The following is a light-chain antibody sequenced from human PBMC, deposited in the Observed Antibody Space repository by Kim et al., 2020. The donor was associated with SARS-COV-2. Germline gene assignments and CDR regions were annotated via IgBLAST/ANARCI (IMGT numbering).Light chain of an antibody. J-gene: IGKJ4*01. CDR3: QQANSFPLT. CDR2: AAS. V-gene: IGKV1-12*01. CDR1: QGISSW. Sequence: DIQMTQSPSSVSASVGDRVTITCRASQGISSWLARYQQKPGKVPKLLIYAASSLQSGVPSRFSGSGSGTDFTLTISSLQPEDFATYYCQQANSFPLTFGGGTKVDIK.